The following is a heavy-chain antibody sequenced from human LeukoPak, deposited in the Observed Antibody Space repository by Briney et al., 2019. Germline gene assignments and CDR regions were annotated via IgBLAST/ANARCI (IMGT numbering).Heavy chain of an antibody. D-gene: IGHD6-13*01. V-gene: IGHV1-69*06. Sequence: SVKVSCKASGGTFSSYAISWVRQAPGQGPEWMGGIIPIFGTANYAQKFQGRVTITADKSTSTAYMELSSLRSEDTAVYYCARDKLTGDDSSSWVPPPTDWYFDLWGRGTLVTVSS. CDR1: GGTFSSYA. CDR3: ARDKLTGDDSSSWVPPPTDWYFDL. CDR2: IIPIFGTA. J-gene: IGHJ2*01.